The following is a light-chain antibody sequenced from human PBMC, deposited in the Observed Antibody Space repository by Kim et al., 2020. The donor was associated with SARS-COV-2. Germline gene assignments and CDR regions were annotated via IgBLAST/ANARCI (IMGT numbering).Light chain of an antibody. J-gene: IGLJ1*01. CDR1: SSDVGASKY. CDR3: SSYTRSNTFV. CDR2: DVS. V-gene: IGLV2-14*03. Sequence: QSALTQPASVSGSLGQSITISCTGTSSDVGASKYVAWYKQHPGKAPKFLIFDVSRRPSGVSNRFSGSKSGDTASLTISGLQAEDEADYYCSSYTRSNTFVFGTGTKVTVL.